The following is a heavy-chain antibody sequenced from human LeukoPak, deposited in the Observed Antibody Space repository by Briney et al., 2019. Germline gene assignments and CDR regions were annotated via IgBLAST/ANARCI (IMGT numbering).Heavy chain of an antibody. D-gene: IGHD4-23*01. CDR3: AGDSGNSAFDY. CDR2: VHYSGST. Sequence: SETLSLTCTVSGGSIISGAYYWSWIRRHPGKGLEWIAYVHYSGSTYYNPSLKSRFTISVDTSQNQFSLKLRSVTAADTAVYYCAGDSGNSAFDYWGQGTLVTVSS. V-gene: IGHV4-31*03. CDR1: GGSIISGAYY. J-gene: IGHJ4*02.